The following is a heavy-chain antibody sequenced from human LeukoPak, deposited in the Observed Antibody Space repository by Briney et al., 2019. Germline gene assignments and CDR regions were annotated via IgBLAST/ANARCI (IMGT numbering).Heavy chain of an antibody. CDR3: AKDRRVYNWNPTFNFDY. J-gene: IGHJ4*02. CDR1: GFTFSSYA. CDR2: ISGSGGST. Sequence: HPGGSLRLSCAASGFTFSSYAMSWVRQAPGKGLEWVSAISGSGGSTYYADSVKGRFTISRDNSKNTLCLQMNSLRAEDTAVYYCAKDRRVYNWNPTFNFDYWGQGTLVTVSS. D-gene: IGHD1-20*01. V-gene: IGHV3-23*01.